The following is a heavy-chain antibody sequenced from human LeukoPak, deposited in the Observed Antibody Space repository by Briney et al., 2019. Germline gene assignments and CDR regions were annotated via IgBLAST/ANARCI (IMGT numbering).Heavy chain of an antibody. V-gene: IGHV3-23*01. J-gene: IGHJ4*02. CDR3: AKTALGYYYDSSGTSLDY. CDR2: ISGSGGST. D-gene: IGHD3-22*01. Sequence: GGSLRLSCAASGFTFSSYAMSWVRQAPGKGLEWVSAISGSGGSTYYADSVKGRFTISRDNSKNMLYLQMNSLRAEDMAVYYCAKTALGYYYDSSGTSLDYWGQGTLVTVSS. CDR1: GFTFSSYA.